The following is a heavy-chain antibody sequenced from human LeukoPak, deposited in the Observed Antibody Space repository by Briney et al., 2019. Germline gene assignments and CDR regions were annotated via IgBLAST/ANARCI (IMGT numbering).Heavy chain of an antibody. CDR1: GYTLTELS. J-gene: IGHJ4*02. Sequence: GASVKVSCKVSGYTLTELSMHWVRQAPGKGLEWMGGFDPEDGETIYAQKFQGRVTITRNTSISTAYMELSSLRTEDTAVYYCARAMTTADAHWGQGTLVTVSS. D-gene: IGHD2-2*01. V-gene: IGHV1-24*01. CDR2: FDPEDGET. CDR3: ARAMTTADAH.